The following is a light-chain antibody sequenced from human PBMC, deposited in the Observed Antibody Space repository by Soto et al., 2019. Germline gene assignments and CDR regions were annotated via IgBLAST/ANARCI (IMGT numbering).Light chain of an antibody. V-gene: IGLV2-14*01. Sequence: QSALTQPASVSGSPGQSITISCTGTSSDVGGYNYVSWYQQHPGKAPKLMNYAVSNRPSGVSTRFSGSKSGNTASLTISGLQAEDEADYHCSSYTTSSTLLYVFGTGTKVTVL. CDR2: AVS. CDR3: SSYTTSSTLLYV. J-gene: IGLJ1*01. CDR1: SSDVGGYNY.